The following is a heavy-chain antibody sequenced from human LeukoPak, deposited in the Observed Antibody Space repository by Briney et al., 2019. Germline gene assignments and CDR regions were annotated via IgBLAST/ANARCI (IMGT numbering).Heavy chain of an antibody. Sequence: PGGSLRLSCAASGFTFSNYGMNWVRQAPEKGLEWVSTISSTSGYIYYADSVKGRFTISRDNAKNSLYLQMNSLRAEDTAVYYCARDSGWSNYYFDYWGQGTLVTVSS. J-gene: IGHJ4*02. CDR2: ISSTSGYI. CDR1: GFTFSNYG. CDR3: ARDSGWSNYYFDY. V-gene: IGHV3-21*01. D-gene: IGHD2-15*01.